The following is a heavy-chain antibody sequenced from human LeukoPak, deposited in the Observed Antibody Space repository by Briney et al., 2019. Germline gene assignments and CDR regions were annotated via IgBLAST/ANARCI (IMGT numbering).Heavy chain of an antibody. J-gene: IGHJ4*02. CDR3: GVARGDCSSTSCYSENPYLDD. Sequence: ASVKVSCKASGGTFSSYAISWVRQAPGQGLEWMGGIIPIFGTANYAQKFQGRVTITADESTSTAYMELSSLRSEDTAVYYCGVARGDCSSTSCYSENPYLDDWGQGTLVTVSS. CDR2: IIPIFGTA. V-gene: IGHV1-69*13. D-gene: IGHD2-2*01. CDR1: GGTFSSYA.